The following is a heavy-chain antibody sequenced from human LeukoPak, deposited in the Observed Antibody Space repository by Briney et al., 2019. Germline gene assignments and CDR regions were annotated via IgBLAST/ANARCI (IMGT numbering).Heavy chain of an antibody. Sequence: GGSLRLSCAASGFTFHTYDMSWVRQAPGKGLEWVSTIPSSGATYYADSVKGRFIVSRDNSKKTLFLQMNRLRVEDTAIYYCAELNDRINWFDPWGQGTLVTVSS. CDR2: IPSSGAT. V-gene: IGHV3-23*01. J-gene: IGHJ5*02. CDR3: AELNDRINWFDP. D-gene: IGHD1-1*01. CDR1: GFTFHTYD.